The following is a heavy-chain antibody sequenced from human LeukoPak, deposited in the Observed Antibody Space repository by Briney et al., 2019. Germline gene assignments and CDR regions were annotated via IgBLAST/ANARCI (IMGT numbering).Heavy chain of an antibody. V-gene: IGHV3-11*01. J-gene: IGHJ1*01. CDR1: GFTFSDYY. Sequence: PGGSLRLSCAASGFTFSDYYMSWIRQAPGKGLEWVSYISSSGSTIYYADSVKGRFTISRDNAKNSLYLQMNSLRAEDTAVYYCAKDLPYSSSFILGPAEYFQHWGQGTLVTVSS. CDR3: AKDLPYSSSFILGPAEYFQH. CDR2: ISSSGSTI. D-gene: IGHD6-6*01.